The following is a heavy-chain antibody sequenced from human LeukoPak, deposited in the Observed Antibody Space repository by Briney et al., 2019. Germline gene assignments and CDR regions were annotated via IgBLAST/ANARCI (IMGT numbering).Heavy chain of an antibody. D-gene: IGHD2-2*01. CDR1: GTIFTNNW. Sequence: KRGASLKISCEGSGTIFTNNWIAWGRQLPGEGLEWMGIINPADSDTQYSAPLQGQVTISADRSTSTAYLHWSSLKASDTAIYYCAKRRLNVYETSPWDPDLWGQGTLVTVSS. CDR3: AKRRLNVYETSPWDPDL. CDR2: INPADSDT. J-gene: IGHJ5*02. V-gene: IGHV5-51*01.